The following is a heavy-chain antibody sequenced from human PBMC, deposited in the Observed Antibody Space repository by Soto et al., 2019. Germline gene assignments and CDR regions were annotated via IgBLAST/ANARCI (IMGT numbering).Heavy chain of an antibody. CDR1: GFTFSSNW. J-gene: IGHJ4*01. CDR2: INSDGSDT. D-gene: IGHD1-26*01. CDR3: ARFDSTKWACDY. Sequence: EVQLVESGGGLVQPGGSLRLSCAASGFTFSSNWMNWVRQGPGKGLVWVSRINSDGSDTSYADSVKGRFTISRDNAKNTLYLQMTSLRAEDTAVYYWARFDSTKWACDYWGHGTRVTVSS. V-gene: IGHV3-74*01.